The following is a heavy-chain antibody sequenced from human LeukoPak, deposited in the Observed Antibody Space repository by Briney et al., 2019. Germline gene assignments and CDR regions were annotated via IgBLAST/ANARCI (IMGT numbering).Heavy chain of an antibody. CDR1: GFTFSSYA. CDR3: TRYYDSSGYSV. CDR2: IRSKAYGGTT. J-gene: IGHJ6*02. D-gene: IGHD3-22*01. Sequence: GGSLRLSCAASGFTFSSYAMSWVRQAPGKGLEWVGFIRSKAYGGTTEYAASVKGRFTISRDDPKSIAYLQMNSLKTDDTGVYYCTRYYDSSGYSVWGQGTTVTVSS. V-gene: IGHV3-49*04.